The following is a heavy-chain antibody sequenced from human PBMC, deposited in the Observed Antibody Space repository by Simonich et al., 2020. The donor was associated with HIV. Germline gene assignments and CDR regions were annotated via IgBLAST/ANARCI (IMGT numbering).Heavy chain of an antibody. CDR2: INHSVST. J-gene: IGHJ4*02. CDR3: ARGFYQRLYYFDY. CDR1: GGSFSGYY. D-gene: IGHD2-2*01. Sequence: QVQLQQWGAGLLKPSETLSLTCAVYGGSFSGYYWSWIRQPPGKGLGWLGEINHSVSTNYNPSLKSRVTISVDTSKNQFSLKLSSVTAADTAVYYCARGFYQRLYYFDYWGQGTLVTVSS. V-gene: IGHV4-34*01.